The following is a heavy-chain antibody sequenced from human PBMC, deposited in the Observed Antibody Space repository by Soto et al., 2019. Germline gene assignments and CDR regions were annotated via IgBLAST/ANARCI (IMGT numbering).Heavy chain of an antibody. CDR3: AKDTGLDIVVVPAAMIE. D-gene: IGHD2-2*03. CDR2: ISGSGGST. CDR1: GFTFSSYA. J-gene: IGHJ4*02. V-gene: IGHV3-23*01. Sequence: GGSLRLSCAASGFTFSSYAMSWVRQAPGKGLEWVSSISGSGGSTYYAYSVKGRFTISRDNSKNKLYLQMNSLRAEDTAVYYCAKDTGLDIVVVPAAMIEWGQGTLVTVSS.